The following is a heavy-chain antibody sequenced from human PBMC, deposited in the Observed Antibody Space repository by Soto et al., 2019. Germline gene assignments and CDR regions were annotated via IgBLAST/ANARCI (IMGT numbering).Heavy chain of an antibody. J-gene: IGHJ6*02. D-gene: IGHD3-10*01. CDR3: ARDDYYGSGSYYENYYYGMDV. CDR1: GFTFSSYG. V-gene: IGHV3-33*01. Sequence: GGSLRLSCAASGFTFSSYGMHWVRQAPGKGLEWVAVIWYDGSNKYYADSVKGRFTISRDNSKNTLYLQMNSLRAEDTAVYYCARDDYYGSGSYYENYYYGMDVWGQGTTVTVSS. CDR2: IWYDGSNK.